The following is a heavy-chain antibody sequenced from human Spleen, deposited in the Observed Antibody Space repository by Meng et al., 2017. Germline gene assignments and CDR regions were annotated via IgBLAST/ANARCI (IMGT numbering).Heavy chain of an antibody. CDR2: IYYSGSN. CDR3: GRGLWGYDR. J-gene: IGHJ4*02. Sequence: AETLSLTFTISGVSISTYYWSWLRQPPGKGVEWIGYIYYSGSNNYNPSLRSRVTMSVDPSRNQFSLKMNSVTAADTAVYYCGRGLWGYDRWGEGTLVTVSS. CDR1: GVSISTYY. D-gene: IGHD5-12*01. V-gene: IGHV4-59*01.